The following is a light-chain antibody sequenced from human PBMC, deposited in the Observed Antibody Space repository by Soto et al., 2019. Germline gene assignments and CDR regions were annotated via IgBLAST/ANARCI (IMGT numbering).Light chain of an antibody. V-gene: IGKV1-5*03. CDR3: QQYNSYSRT. Sequence: DIQMTQSPSTLSASVGDRVTITCRASQSFSSGLAWYQQKPGKAPKLLIYKASSLESGVPSRFSGSGSGTEFTLTISSLQPDDFATYYCQQYNSYSRTFGQGTKLEIK. CDR1: QSFSSG. CDR2: KAS. J-gene: IGKJ2*01.